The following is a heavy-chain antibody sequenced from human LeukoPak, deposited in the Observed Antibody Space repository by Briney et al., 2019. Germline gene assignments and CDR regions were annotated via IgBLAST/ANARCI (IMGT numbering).Heavy chain of an antibody. CDR1: GYSFTSYW. Sequence: GESLKISCKGSGYSFTSYWIGWVRQMPRKGLEWMGIIYPGDSDTRYSPSFQGPVTISADKSISTAYLQWSSLKASDTAMYYCAALGPYCGGDCYSGLDYWGQGTLVTVSS. CDR3: AALGPYCGGDCYSGLDY. CDR2: IYPGDSDT. J-gene: IGHJ4*02. V-gene: IGHV5-51*01. D-gene: IGHD2-21*01.